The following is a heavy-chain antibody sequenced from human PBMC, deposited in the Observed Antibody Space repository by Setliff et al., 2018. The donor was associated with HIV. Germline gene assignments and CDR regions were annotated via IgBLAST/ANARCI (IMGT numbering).Heavy chain of an antibody. CDR2: IYDRGGT. CDR3: ARADCSGGSCYSPGY. CDR1: GGSISSYY. J-gene: IGHJ4*02. Sequence: KASETLSLTCTVSGGSISSYYWSWIRQPPEKGLEWIGYIYDRGGTNYNHSLKSRVTISLDTSKNQFSLKLNSVTAADAAVYYCARADCSGGSCYSPGYWGQGTLVTVSS. D-gene: IGHD2-15*01. V-gene: IGHV4-59*01.